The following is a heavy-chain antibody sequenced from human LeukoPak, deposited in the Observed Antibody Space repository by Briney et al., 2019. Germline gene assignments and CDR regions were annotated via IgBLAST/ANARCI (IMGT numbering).Heavy chain of an antibody. CDR2: IYSGGTT. CDR3: ARAIVATIQARTWYFYL. J-gene: IGHJ2*01. CDR1: GFAVSSNY. D-gene: IGHD5-12*01. Sequence: GGSLRLSCSASGFAVSSNYMSWVRQAPGKGLEWVSVIYSGGTTYYVDSVKGRFTISRDNSKNTLYLQMNSLRAEDTAVYYCARAIVATIQARTWYFYLWGRGTLVTVSS. V-gene: IGHV3-53*01.